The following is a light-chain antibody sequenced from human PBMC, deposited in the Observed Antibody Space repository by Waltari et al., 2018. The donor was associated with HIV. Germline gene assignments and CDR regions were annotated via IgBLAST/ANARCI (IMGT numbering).Light chain of an antibody. CDR1: QSLLHSNGYKY. V-gene: IGKV2-28*01. CDR3: RQALQTPWT. J-gene: IGKJ1*01. CDR2: LGS. Sequence: DIVMTQSPLSLPVTPGGPASISCRSSQSLLHSNGYKYLDWYLQKPGQSPQLLIFLGSNRASGVPDRFRGSGSGTDFTLKISRVEAEDVGIYYCRQALQTPWTFGQGTKVEIK.